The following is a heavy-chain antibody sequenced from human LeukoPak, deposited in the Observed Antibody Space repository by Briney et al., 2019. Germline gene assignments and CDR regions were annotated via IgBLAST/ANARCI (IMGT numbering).Heavy chain of an antibody. CDR2: IYDNGIT. CDR3: ARHAAAATNIWFDP. Sequence: SETLSLTCTVSGGSISRFYWSWIRQPPGKRLQWIGYIYDNGITTYDPSLKSRVTISLDTSRNHLSLNLSSVTAADTAVYYCARHAAAATNIWFDPCGQGTRVIVSS. J-gene: IGHJ5*02. V-gene: IGHV4-59*08. D-gene: IGHD2-2*01. CDR1: GGSISRFY.